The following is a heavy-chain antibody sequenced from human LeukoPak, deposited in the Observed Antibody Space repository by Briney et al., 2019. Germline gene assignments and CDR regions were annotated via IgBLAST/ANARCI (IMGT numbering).Heavy chain of an antibody. J-gene: IGHJ4*02. Sequence: GGSLRLSWAASGFTFSSYSMQWVRQTPGKGLEWVGIMSNSGENTFYGEAVKGRFTISRDNSQNTLYLQMNSLRPADTAVYYCAKGGASVTRYVDYWGQGTLVTVSS. CDR1: GFTFSSYS. V-gene: IGHV3-30*18. CDR3: AKGGASVTRYVDY. D-gene: IGHD4-17*01. CDR2: MSNSGENT.